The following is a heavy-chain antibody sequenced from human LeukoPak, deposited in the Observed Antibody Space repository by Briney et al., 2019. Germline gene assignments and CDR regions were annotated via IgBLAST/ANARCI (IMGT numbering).Heavy chain of an antibody. J-gene: IGHJ4*02. V-gene: IGHV3-13*01. CDR3: ARGGDYHQYDY. D-gene: IGHD3-16*01. Sequence: GGSLRLSCAASGFTFSSYDMHWVRQATGKGLEWVSAIGTAGDTYYPGSVKGRFTISRENAKNSLYLQMNSLRAGDTAVYYCARGGDYHQYDYWGQGILVTVSS. CDR2: IGTAGDT. CDR1: GFTFSSYD.